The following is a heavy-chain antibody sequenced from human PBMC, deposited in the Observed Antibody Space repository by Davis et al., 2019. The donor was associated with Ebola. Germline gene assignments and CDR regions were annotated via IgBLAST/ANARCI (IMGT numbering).Heavy chain of an antibody. J-gene: IGHJ4*02. CDR3: ARGYGDYYFDY. V-gene: IGHV4-34*01. D-gene: IGHD4-17*01. CDR1: GGSFSGYY. CDR2: INHSGST. Sequence: SETLSLTCAVYGGSFSGYYWSWIRQPPGKGLEWIGEINHSGSTNYDPSLKSRVTISVDTSKNQFSLKLSSVTAADTAVYYCARGYGDYYFDYWGQGTLVTVSS.